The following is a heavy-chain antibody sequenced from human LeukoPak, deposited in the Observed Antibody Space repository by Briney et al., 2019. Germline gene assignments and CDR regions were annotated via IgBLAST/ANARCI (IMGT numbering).Heavy chain of an antibody. CDR2: INAGNGNT. J-gene: IGHJ5*02. V-gene: IGHV1-3*01. Sequence: ASVKVSCKASGYTFTRYAMHWVRQAPGQRLEWMGWINAGNGNTKYSQKFQGRVTITRDTSASTAYMELSSLRSEVTAVYYCARDLYGSGSYSGDNWFDPWGQGTLVTVSS. D-gene: IGHD3-10*01. CDR3: ARDLYGSGSYSGDNWFDP. CDR1: GYTFTRYA.